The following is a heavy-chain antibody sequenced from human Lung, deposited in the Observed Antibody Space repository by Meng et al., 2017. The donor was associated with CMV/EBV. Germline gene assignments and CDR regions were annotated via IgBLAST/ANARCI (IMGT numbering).Heavy chain of an antibody. V-gene: IGHV2-5*02. D-gene: IGHD5-12*01. CDR2: IYWDDDK. Sequence: QITLKESGPTLVKPTQTLTLTCTXSGFSLSTSGVGGGWIRQPPGKALEWLALIYWDDDKRYSPSLKSRLTITKDTSKNQVVLTMTNMDPVDTATYYCAHSPIVATIRDYFDYWGQGTLVTVSS. CDR3: AHSPIVATIRDYFDY. J-gene: IGHJ4*02. CDR1: GFSLSTSGVG.